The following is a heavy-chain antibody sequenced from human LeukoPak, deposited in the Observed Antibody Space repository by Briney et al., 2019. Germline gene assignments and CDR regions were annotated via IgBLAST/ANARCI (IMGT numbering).Heavy chain of an antibody. V-gene: IGHV3-66*01. CDR1: GFTVSGNY. J-gene: IGHJ4*02. D-gene: IGHD1-26*01. Sequence: PGGSLRLSCPASGFTVSGNYMSWVRQAPGKGLEWVSVIYNGGSPDYADSVKGRFTILRDNSKNTLYLQMNSLRVEDTAVYYCARNRDSGNCFDYWGQGTLVTVSS. CDR2: IYNGGSP. CDR3: ARNRDSGNCFDY.